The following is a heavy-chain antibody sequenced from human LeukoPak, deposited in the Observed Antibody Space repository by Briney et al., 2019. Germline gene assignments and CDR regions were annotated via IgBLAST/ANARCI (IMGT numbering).Heavy chain of an antibody. V-gene: IGHV3-30*02. CDR2: IRYDGSNK. J-gene: IGHJ4*02. CDR3: AKDPSFRPGYFDY. CDR1: GFTFSSYG. Sequence: PGGSLRLSCAASGFTFSSYGMHWVRQAPGKGLEWVAFIRYDGSNKYYADSVKGRFTISRDNSKNTLYLQMNSLRAEGTAVYYCAKDPSFRPGYFDYWGPGTLVTVSS.